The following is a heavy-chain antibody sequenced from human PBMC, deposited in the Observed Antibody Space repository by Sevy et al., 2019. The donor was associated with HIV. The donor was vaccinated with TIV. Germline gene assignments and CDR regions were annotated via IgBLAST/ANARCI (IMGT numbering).Heavy chain of an antibody. J-gene: IGHJ4*02. CDR2: ISGSGGST. V-gene: IGHV3-23*01. Sequence: GGSLRLSCAASGFTFSSYAMSWIRQAPGKGLEWVSAISGSGGSTYYADSVKGRFTISRDNSKNTLYLQMNSLRVEDTAVYYCAKAGGLYYVFWSGYFDGGGGVGFDYWGQRTLVTVSS. CDR3: AKAGGLYYVFWSGYFDGGGGVGFDY. CDR1: GFTFSSYA. D-gene: IGHD3-3*01.